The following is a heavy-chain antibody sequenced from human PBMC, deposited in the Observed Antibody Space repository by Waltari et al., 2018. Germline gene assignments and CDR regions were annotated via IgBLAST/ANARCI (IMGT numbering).Heavy chain of an antibody. Sequence: EVQLVESGGVGGQPGESLRLSWAASEFTFDDYTMHWVTTAPGKGLECVSLISWDGGSTYYADAVKGRFTISRDNSKNSLYLQMNSLRTEDTALYYCAKDTGNLGELSLDYWGQGTLVTVSS. J-gene: IGHJ4*02. CDR2: ISWDGGST. CDR3: AKDTGNLGELSLDY. V-gene: IGHV3-43*01. CDR1: EFTFDDYT. D-gene: IGHD3-16*02.